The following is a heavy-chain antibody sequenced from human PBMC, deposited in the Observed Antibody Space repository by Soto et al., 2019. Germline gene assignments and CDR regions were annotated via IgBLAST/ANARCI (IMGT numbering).Heavy chain of an antibody. D-gene: IGHD6-19*01. J-gene: IGHJ5*01. CDR3: AKDWGSRGWFNWFDS. Sequence: QVQLVESGGGVVQPGTSLRLSCVVSGFTLSNTGVHWVRQAPGKGLEWVAMISHDGFAQYYVDSVKGRFTISRDNFKNTVYLQMHSLRPEDTSLYYCAKDWGSRGWFNWFDSWGQGTLVTVSS. V-gene: IGHV3-30*18. CDR1: GFTLSNTG. CDR2: ISHDGFAQ.